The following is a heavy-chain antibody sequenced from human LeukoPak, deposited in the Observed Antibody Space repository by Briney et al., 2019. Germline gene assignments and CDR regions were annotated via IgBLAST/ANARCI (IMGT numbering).Heavy chain of an antibody. V-gene: IGHV4-4*02. J-gene: IGHJ3*02. CDR1: GGSISSSNW. Sequence: PSGTLSLTCAVSGGSISSSNWWSWVRQPPGKGLEWIGYIYYSGSTYYNPSFKSRVTISVDTSKNQFSLKLSSVTAADTAVYYCASEPDYYDSPDAFDIWGQGTMVTVSS. D-gene: IGHD3-22*01. CDR3: ASEPDYYDSPDAFDI. CDR2: IYYSGST.